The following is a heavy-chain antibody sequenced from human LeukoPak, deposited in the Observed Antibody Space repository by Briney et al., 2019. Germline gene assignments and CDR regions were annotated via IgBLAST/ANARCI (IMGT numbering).Heavy chain of an antibody. Sequence: KPSETLSLTCTVSGGSISSYYWSWIRQPAGEGLEWIGRIYTSGSTNYNPSLKSRVTMSVDTSKNQFSLKLSSVTAADTAVYYCARGHPWYYYDSSGYVLDYYYYGMDVWGQGTTVTVSS. V-gene: IGHV4-4*07. CDR1: GGSISSYY. D-gene: IGHD3-22*01. CDR3: ARGHPWYYYDSSGYVLDYYYYGMDV. J-gene: IGHJ6*02. CDR2: IYTSGST.